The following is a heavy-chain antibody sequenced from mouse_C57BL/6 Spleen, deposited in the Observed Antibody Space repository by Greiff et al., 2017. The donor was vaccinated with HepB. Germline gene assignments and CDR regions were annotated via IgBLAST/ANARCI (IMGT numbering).Heavy chain of an antibody. Sequence: DVQLQESGGDLVKPGGSLKLSCAASGFTFSSYGMSWVRQTPDKRLEWVATISSGGSYTYYPDSVKGRFTISRDNAKNTLYLQMSSLKSEDTAMYYCASLYDGSSCYLDYWGQGTTLTVSS. J-gene: IGHJ2*01. CDR2: ISSGGSYT. V-gene: IGHV5-6*01. CDR3: ASLYDGSSCYLDY. CDR1: GFTFSSYG. D-gene: IGHD1-1*01.